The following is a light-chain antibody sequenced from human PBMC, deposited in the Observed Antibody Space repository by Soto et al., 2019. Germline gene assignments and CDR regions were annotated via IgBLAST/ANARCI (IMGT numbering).Light chain of an antibody. CDR3: QQYYSTPLT. J-gene: IGKJ4*01. V-gene: IGKV4-1*01. CDR2: WAS. Sequence: DIVMTQSPNSLAVSLGERATLNCKSSQSVLYTSNNKNYLAWYQQKPRQPPKLLIYWASTRESGVPDRFSGSGSGTDFTLTISSLQAEDVAVYXXQQYYSTPLTFGGGTKVEIK. CDR1: QSVLYTSNNKNY.